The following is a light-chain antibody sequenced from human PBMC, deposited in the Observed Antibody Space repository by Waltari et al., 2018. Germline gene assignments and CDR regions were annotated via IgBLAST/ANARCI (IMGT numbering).Light chain of an antibody. CDR3: QSYVSTHVI. V-gene: IGLV1-40*01. CDR1: SSNIGAGHD. Sequence: QSVLTQPASMSGAPGQRVTISCTGRSSNIGAGHDVHWYQCLPGAAPRLLIYSNSHRPSGVPGRVSGSRAGSSASLVITGLQTEDEATYYCQSYVSTHVIFGGGTLLTVL. J-gene: IGLJ2*01. CDR2: SNS.